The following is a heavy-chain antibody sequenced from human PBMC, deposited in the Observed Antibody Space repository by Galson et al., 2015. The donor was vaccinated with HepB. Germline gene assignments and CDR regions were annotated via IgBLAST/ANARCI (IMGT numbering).Heavy chain of an antibody. CDR2: ISGSGGST. J-gene: IGHJ4*02. V-gene: IGHV3-23*01. CDR3: ANMVRGVILSDY. CDR1: GFTLSSYA. Sequence: SLRLSCAASGFTLSSYAMSWVRQAPGKGLEWVSAISGSGGSTYYADSVKGRFTISRDNSKNTLYLQMNSLRAEDTAVYYCANMVRGVILSDYWGQGTLVTVSS. D-gene: IGHD3-10*01.